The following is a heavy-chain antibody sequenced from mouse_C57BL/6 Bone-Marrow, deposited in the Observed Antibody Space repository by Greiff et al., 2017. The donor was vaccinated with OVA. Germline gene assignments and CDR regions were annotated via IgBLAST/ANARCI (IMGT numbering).Heavy chain of an antibody. CDR3: ARETTVVAYWYFDV. D-gene: IGHD1-1*01. J-gene: IGHJ1*03. V-gene: IGHV1-69*01. Sequence: QVQLQQSGAELVMPGASVKLSCKASGYTFTSYWMHWVKQRPGQGLEWIGEIDPSDSYTKYNQKFKGKSTLTVDKSSSTAYMQLSSLTSEDSAVYYCARETTVVAYWYFDVWGTGTTVTVSS. CDR2: IDPSDSYT. CDR1: GYTFTSYW.